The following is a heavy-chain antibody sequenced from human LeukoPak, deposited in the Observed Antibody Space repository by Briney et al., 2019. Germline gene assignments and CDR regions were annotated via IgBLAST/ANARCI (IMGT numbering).Heavy chain of an antibody. V-gene: IGHV3-23*01. D-gene: IGHD3-22*01. CDR1: GFTFSSYA. Sequence: LAGGSLRLSCAASGFTFSSYAMSWVRQAPGKGLEWVSAISGSGGSTYYADSVKGRFTISRDNSKNTLYLQMNSLRAEDTAVYYCAKHRLLRYDSSGYNWFDPWGQGTLVTVPS. CDR2: ISGSGGST. CDR3: AKHRLLRYDSSGYNWFDP. J-gene: IGHJ5*02.